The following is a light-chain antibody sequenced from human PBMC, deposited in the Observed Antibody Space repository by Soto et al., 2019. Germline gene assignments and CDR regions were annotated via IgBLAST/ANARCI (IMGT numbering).Light chain of an antibody. CDR1: QSVSSN. J-gene: IGKJ1*01. CDR3: QQYNNWPSWT. V-gene: IGKV3-15*01. CDR2: GAS. Sequence: EIVLTQSPATLSLSPGERATLSCRASQSVSSNLAWYQQKPGQAPRLLIYGASTRATGIPARFSGSGSGTEFTLTISSLQSEDFAVYYCQQYNNWPSWTFGQGTQVDIK.